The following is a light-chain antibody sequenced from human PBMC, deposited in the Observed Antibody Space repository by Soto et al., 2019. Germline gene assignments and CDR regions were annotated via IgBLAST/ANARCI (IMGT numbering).Light chain of an antibody. CDR3: QQSYSTPRT. Sequence: EIVLTQSPGTLSLSPGEGVTLSCRASQSIRSNFLAWYQQKPGQAPRLLIYGASNRATGIPDRFSGGGSGTDFTLTISRLEPEDFATYYCQQSYSTPRTFGGGTKVEIK. CDR2: GAS. V-gene: IGKV3-20*01. J-gene: IGKJ4*01. CDR1: QSIRSNF.